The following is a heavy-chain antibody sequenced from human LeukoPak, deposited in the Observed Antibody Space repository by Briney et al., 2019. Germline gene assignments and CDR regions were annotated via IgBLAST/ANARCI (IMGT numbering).Heavy chain of an antibody. V-gene: IGHV1-2*02. CDR3: ARDHPNWYPLPTTVDDY. Sequence: ASVKVSCKASGYTFTGYYVHWVRQAPGQGLEWMGWINPTSGGTNYAQKFQGRVTMTTDTSTSTAYMELRSLRSDDTAVYYCARDHPNWYPLPTTVDDYWGQGTLVTVSS. D-gene: IGHD1-1*01. CDR2: INPTSGGT. J-gene: IGHJ4*02. CDR1: GYTFTGYY.